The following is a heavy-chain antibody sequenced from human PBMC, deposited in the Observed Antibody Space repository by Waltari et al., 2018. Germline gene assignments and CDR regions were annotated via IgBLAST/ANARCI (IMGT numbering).Heavy chain of an antibody. CDR3: VRDLGGSGNSWFDA. Sequence: QVQLQESGPGLARPSETPSLTCVVPSYSIKSGYFWGWLRQPPGKGLEWVGGISHRANAYYNPSLKSRVTMSVDTSKNQFALKVTSVTAADTAIYYCVRDLGGSGNSWFDAWGQGTLVTVSS. D-gene: IGHD3-10*01. J-gene: IGHJ5*02. CDR1: SYSIKSGYF. CDR2: ISHRANA. V-gene: IGHV4-38-2*02.